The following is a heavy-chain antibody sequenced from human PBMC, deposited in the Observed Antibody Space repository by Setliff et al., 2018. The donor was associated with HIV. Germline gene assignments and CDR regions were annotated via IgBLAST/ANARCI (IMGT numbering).Heavy chain of an antibody. V-gene: IGHV5-51*01. J-gene: IGHJ3*02. Sequence: GESLKISCKGSGYRFSNYWIAWVRQKPGKGLEYMGIIYPGDSSVRHSPSFQGQVTISVDRSMNTAYVQWSSLKASDTAIYYCARPRSGGSIDAFDIWGQGTMVTVSS. CDR3: ARPRSGGSIDAFDI. CDR2: IYPGDSSV. D-gene: IGHD2-15*01. CDR1: GYRFSNYW.